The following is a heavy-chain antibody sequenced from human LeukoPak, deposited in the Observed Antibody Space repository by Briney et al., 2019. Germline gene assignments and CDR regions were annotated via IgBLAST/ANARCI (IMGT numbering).Heavy chain of an antibody. D-gene: IGHD6-19*01. Sequence: SETLSLTCTVSGGSISNYYWSWIRQPPGKGLEWIGYISYSGSTNRNPSLKSRVTISVDTSKNQFSLKLSSVTAADTAVYYCARHTTSGWYQVVYWGQGTLVTVSS. V-gene: IGHV4-59*01. CDR2: ISYSGST. CDR1: GGSISNYY. J-gene: IGHJ4*02. CDR3: ARHTTSGWYQVVY.